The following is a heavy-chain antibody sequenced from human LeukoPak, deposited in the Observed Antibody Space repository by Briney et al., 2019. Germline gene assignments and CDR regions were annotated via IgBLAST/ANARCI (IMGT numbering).Heavy chain of an antibody. D-gene: IGHD2-2*01. Sequence: SETLSLTCTVSGGSISSSSYYWGWIRQPPGKGLEWIGSIYYSGSTYYNPSLKSRVTISVDTSKNQFSLKLSSVTAADTAVYYCARVVVPAAIGFYYYYYMDVWGKGTTITVSS. CDR2: IYYSGST. V-gene: IGHV4-39*07. CDR3: ARVVVPAAIGFYYYYYMDV. CDR1: GGSISSSSYY. J-gene: IGHJ6*03.